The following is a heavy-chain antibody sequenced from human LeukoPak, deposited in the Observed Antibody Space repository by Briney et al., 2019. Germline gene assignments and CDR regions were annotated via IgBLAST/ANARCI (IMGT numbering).Heavy chain of an antibody. CDR2: INPSGGST. Sequence: ASVKVSCKASGYTFTSYYIHWVRQAPGQGLEWMGLINPSGGSTNYAQKFQGRVTITADESTSTAYMELSSLRSEDTAVYYCARGGAHSSSWSGYYYYMDVWGKGTTVTISS. CDR1: GYTFTSYY. CDR3: ARGGAHSSSWSGYYYYMDV. D-gene: IGHD6-13*01. J-gene: IGHJ6*03. V-gene: IGHV1-46*01.